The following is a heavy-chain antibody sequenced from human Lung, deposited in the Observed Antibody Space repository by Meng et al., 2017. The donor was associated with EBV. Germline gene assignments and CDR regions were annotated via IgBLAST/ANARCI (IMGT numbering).Heavy chain of an antibody. CDR1: GFTVSSYY. CDR2: IYTGGTT. CDR3: ARGHGP. V-gene: IGHV3-53*01. Sequence: VQLVWSGGGLIQPGGSLRRSCAASGFTVSSYYMSWVRPAPGKGLEWVSLIYTGGTTSYADSVRGRFTISRDISTNTVYLQMNSLRVEDTAIYYCARGHGPWGQGTLVTVSS. J-gene: IGHJ5*02.